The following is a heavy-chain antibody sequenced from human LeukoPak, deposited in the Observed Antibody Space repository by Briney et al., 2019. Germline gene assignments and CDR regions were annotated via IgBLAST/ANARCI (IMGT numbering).Heavy chain of an antibody. CDR2: ISSGGTTI. J-gene: IGHJ4*02. CDR3: AREGSSTGDY. V-gene: IGHV3-48*03. CDR1: GFVFSRYE. Sequence: PGGSLRLSCAASGFVFSRYEMNWVRLAPGKGLEWVSYISSGGTTIYYADSVKGRFTISRDNAKNSLFLQMNCLRVEDTAVYYCAREGSSTGDYWGQGTLVTVSS. D-gene: IGHD1-26*01.